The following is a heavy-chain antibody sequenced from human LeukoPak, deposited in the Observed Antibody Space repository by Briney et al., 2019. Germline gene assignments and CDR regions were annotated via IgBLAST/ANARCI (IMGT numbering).Heavy chain of an antibody. CDR2: ISAYNGNT. CDR3: ARADVDPGAYYYDSSGSFDY. Sequence: GASVKVSCKASGYTFTSYGISWVRQAPGQGLEWMGWISAYNGNTNYAQKLQGRVTMTTDTSTSIAYMELSSLRSEDTAVYYCARADVDPGAYYYDSSGSFDYWGQGTLVTVSS. J-gene: IGHJ4*02. V-gene: IGHV1-18*01. D-gene: IGHD3-22*01. CDR1: GYTFTSYG.